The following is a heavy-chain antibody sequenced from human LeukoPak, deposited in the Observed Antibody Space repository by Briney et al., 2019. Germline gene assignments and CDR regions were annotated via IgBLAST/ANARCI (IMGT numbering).Heavy chain of an antibody. CDR2: INHSGST. D-gene: IGHD3-22*01. CDR3: ARIFGYDSSGYYHHDFDY. Sequence: SETLSLTCAVYGGSFSGYYWSWIRQPPGKGLEWIGEINHSGSTNYNPSLKSQATISVDTSKNQFSLKLSSVTAADTAVYYCARIFGYDSSGYYHHDFDYWGQGTLVTVSS. J-gene: IGHJ4*02. V-gene: IGHV4-34*01. CDR1: GGSFSGYY.